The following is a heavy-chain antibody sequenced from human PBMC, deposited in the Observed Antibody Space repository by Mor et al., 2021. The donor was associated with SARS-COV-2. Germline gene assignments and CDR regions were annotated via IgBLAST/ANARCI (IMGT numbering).Heavy chain of an antibody. CDR3: AKDETARSGFY. D-gene: IGHD3-10*01. V-gene: IGHV3-23*01. Sequence: GKGLEWVSGISGSGGSTYYADSVKGRFTISRDNSKNTLYLQMNSLRAEDTAAYYCAKDETARSGFYWGQGTLVTVSS. J-gene: IGHJ4*02. CDR2: ISGSGGST.